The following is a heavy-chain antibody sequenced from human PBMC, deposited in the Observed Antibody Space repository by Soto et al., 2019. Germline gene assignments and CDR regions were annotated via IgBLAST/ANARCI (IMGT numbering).Heavy chain of an antibody. CDR3: ARDDFGTSFDY. CDR2: ISYDGSNK. Sequence: VGFMRLSWAASGFTFSSYAMHWVSQAPGKGLEWVAVISYDGSNKYYADSVKGRFTISRDNSKNTLYLQMNSLRAEDTAVYYCARDDFGTSFDYWGQGTLVTVSS. J-gene: IGHJ4*02. V-gene: IGHV3-30-3*01. CDR1: GFTFSSYA. D-gene: IGHD3-10*01.